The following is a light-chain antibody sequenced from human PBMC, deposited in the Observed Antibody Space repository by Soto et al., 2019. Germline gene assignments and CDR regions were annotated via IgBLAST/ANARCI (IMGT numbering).Light chain of an antibody. CDR2: DDN. J-gene: IGLJ1*01. CDR3: GSWDSSLSAYV. V-gene: IGLV1-51*01. CDR1: SSNIGGNS. Sequence: QSALTQPPSVSAAPGQKVTISCFGSSSNIGGNSVSWYQQLPGTAPKLLIYDDNKRTSGIPDRFSGSKSGTSATLGITGFQTGDEADYYCGSWDSSLSAYVFGTGTKVTVL.